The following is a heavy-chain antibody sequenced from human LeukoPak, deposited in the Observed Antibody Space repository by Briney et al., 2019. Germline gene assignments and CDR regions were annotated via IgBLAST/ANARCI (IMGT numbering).Heavy chain of an antibody. Sequence: ASVKVSCKSSGYTFTNYGIGWVRQAPGQGLEWMGWISGYNGDTNYAQKLQGRVTMTTDTSTSTAYMELRSLRSDDTAVYYCARAYSSGWYGLYYYFDYWGQGTLVTVSS. V-gene: IGHV1-18*01. D-gene: IGHD6-19*01. CDR1: GYTFTNYG. CDR3: ARAYSSGWYGLYYYFDY. CDR2: ISGYNGDT. J-gene: IGHJ4*02.